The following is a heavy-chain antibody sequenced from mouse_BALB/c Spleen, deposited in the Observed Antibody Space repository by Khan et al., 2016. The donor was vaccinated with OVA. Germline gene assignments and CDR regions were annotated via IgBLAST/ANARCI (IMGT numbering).Heavy chain of an antibody. V-gene: IGHV1-54*01. CDR3: ARSGYGFGAY. Sequence: QVQLKQSGAELVRPGTSLKVSCKASGYAFTDYLIEWLKQRPGQGLEWIGMINPGSGDTKYNEKFKAKATLTADKSSRTAYMQLSSLTSDDSAVYFCARSGYGFGAYWGQGTLVTVS. CDR1: GYAFTDYL. CDR2: INPGSGDT. J-gene: IGHJ3*01. D-gene: IGHD3-2*02.